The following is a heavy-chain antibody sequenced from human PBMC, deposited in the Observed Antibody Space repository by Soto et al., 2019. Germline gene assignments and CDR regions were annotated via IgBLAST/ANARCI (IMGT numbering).Heavy chain of an antibody. CDR2: INTDGSRI. CDR3: TRDPSYCTNGVCYPDY. Sequence: PGGALRLSCAASGFTLNNYWMHWVRQAPGEGLVWVSRINTDGSRIKYADSVKGRFIVSRDSAKNTVYLQMNSLRVEDTAVYYCTRDPSYCTNGVCYPDYWGQGTLVTVSS. CDR1: GFTLNNYW. J-gene: IGHJ4*02. D-gene: IGHD2-8*01. V-gene: IGHV3-74*03.